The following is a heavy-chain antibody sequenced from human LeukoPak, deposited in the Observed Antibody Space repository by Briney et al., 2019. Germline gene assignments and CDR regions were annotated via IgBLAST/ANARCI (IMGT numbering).Heavy chain of an antibody. D-gene: IGHD2-8*01. J-gene: IGHJ4*02. Sequence: GGSLRLSCAASGFTFDDYAMHWVRQAPGKGLEWVSLISWDGGSAYYADSVKGRFTISRDNSKNSLYLQMNSLRAEDTALYYCAKDYCTNGVCYVFGYWGQGTLVTVSS. CDR2: ISWDGGSA. CDR1: GFTFDDYA. V-gene: IGHV3-43D*04. CDR3: AKDYCTNGVCYVFGY.